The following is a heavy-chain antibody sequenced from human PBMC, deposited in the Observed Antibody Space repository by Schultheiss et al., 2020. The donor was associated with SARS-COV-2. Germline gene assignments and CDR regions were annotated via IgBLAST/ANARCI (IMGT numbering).Heavy chain of an antibody. CDR3: AYGMDV. Sequence: SETLSLTCAVCGGSFSGYSWSWIRQPPGKGLEWIGYIFETGNTYYTPSLKGRLTISLDTSKNQFSLKLSSVTAADTAVYYCAYGMDVWGQGTTVTVSS. CDR1: GGSFSGYS. CDR2: IFETGNT. V-gene: IGHV4-59*04. J-gene: IGHJ6*02.